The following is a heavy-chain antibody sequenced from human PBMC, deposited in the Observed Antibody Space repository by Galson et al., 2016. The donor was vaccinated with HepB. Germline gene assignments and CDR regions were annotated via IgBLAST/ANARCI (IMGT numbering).Heavy chain of an antibody. CDR3: ARAQYCSGSCYGPVVGYHYGMDV. V-gene: IGHV1-8*01. D-gene: IGHD2-15*01. J-gene: IGHJ6*04. CDR2: MSPNSADT. CDR1: GYTFTSRD. Sequence: SVKVSCKASGYTFTSRDINWVRQATGQGPEWMGWMSPNSADTGYAQKFQGRVSMTRNTSISTAYMELSSLRSDDTAIYYCARAQYCSGSCYGPVVGYHYGMDVWGKGTTVTVSS.